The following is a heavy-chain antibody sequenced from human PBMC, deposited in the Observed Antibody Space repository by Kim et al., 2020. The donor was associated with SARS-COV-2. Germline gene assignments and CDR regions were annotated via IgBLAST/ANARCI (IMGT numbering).Heavy chain of an antibody. Sequence: GGSLRLSCAASGFTVSSNYMSWVRQAPGKGLEWVSVIYSGGSTYYADSVKGRFTISRHNSKNTLYLQMNSLRAEDTAVYYCARDVAAGTGHYDYWGQGTLVTVSS. D-gene: IGHD6-13*01. J-gene: IGHJ4*02. V-gene: IGHV3-53*04. CDR3: ARDVAAGTGHYDY. CDR1: GFTVSSNY. CDR2: IYSGGST.